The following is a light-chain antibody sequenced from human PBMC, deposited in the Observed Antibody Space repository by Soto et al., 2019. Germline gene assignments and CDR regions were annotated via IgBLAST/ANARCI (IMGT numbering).Light chain of an antibody. J-gene: IGKJ1*01. CDR1: QSVTGSY. Sequence: EIVLTQSPGTLSLSPGEGATLSCRASQSVTGSYLAWYQQKPGQAPRLLIYGASSRATGIPDRFSGSGSGTDFTLTISRLEPEDCAVYCCQQYGSSPPTFGQGTKVEMK. CDR3: QQYGSSPPT. V-gene: IGKV3-20*01. CDR2: GAS.